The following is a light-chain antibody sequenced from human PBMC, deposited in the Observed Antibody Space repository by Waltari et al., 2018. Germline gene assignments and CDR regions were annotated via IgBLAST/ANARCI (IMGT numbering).Light chain of an antibody. CDR2: GAS. J-gene: IGKJ4*01. CDR1: QSVSRNY. Sequence: IVLTQSPGTLSLSPGERATLSCRASQSVSRNYLIWYQQKGGQAPRLLIHGASIRATGIPDRFSGSGSGTDFTLTISRLEPEDFAVYYCQQYDGEVLTFGGGTKVEI. V-gene: IGKV3-20*01. CDR3: QQYDGEVLT.